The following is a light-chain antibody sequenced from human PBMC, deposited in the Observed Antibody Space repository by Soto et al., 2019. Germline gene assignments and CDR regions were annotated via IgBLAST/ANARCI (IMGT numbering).Light chain of an antibody. Sequence: ETELTQSPGTLSLSPGERATLSCRASQSVRSTYLAWYQHKPGQAPRLLIYGASNRATGIADRFSGSGSGTDFTITISRLEPEDFSVYYCQQYGSSPPWTFGQGTKVEIK. CDR1: QSVRSTY. J-gene: IGKJ1*01. CDR3: QQYGSSPPWT. CDR2: GAS. V-gene: IGKV3-20*01.